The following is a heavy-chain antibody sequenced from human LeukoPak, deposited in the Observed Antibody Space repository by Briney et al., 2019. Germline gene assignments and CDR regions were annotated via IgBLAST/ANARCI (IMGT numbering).Heavy chain of an antibody. CDR1: GFTFSSYS. CDR3: ARVQTTVVTRGAFDI. J-gene: IGHJ3*02. CDR2: ISSSSSYI. D-gene: IGHD4-23*01. Sequence: GGSLRLSCAASGFTFSSYSMNWVRQAPGKGLEWVSSISSSSSYIYYADSVKGRFTISRDNAKNSLYLQMNSLRAEDTAVYYCARVQTTVVTRGAFDIWGQGTMVTVSS. V-gene: IGHV3-21*01.